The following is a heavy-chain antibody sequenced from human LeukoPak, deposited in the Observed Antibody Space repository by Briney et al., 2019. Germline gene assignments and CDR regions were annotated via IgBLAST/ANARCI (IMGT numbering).Heavy chain of an antibody. V-gene: IGHV1-69*06. CDR1: GGTFSTFA. CDR3: ARAGMVRGVFSASFDH. CDR2: IIPTFGTT. D-gene: IGHD3-10*01. J-gene: IGHJ4*02. Sequence: SVKVSCKTSGGTFSTFAISWVREAPGQGLEWMGGIIPTFGTTNYAQKFQGRVTISADKSTNTAYMELSSLRSEDTAAYYCARAGMVRGVFSASFDHWGQGTLVTVSS.